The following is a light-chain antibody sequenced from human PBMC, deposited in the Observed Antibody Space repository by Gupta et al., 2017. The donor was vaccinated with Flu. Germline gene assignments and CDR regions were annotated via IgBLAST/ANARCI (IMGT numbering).Light chain of an antibody. CDR2: SNN. J-gene: IGLJ3*02. V-gene: IGLV1-44*01. Sequence: QSVLTQAPSASGTPGQRVPISCSGRSSNIGSNTVIWYQQLPGTAPKLLIYSNNKRPSEVPDRFSGSKSGTSASLAISGLQSEDEADYYCAAWDDSLNGWVFGGGTKLTVL. CDR1: SSNIGSNT. CDR3: AAWDDSLNGWV.